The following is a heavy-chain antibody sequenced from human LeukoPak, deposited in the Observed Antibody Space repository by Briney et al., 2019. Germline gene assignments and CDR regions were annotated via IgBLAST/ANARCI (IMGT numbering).Heavy chain of an antibody. CDR1: GGTFSSYA. J-gene: IGHJ4*02. Sequence: SVKVSCKASGGTFSSYAISWVRQTPGQGLEWMGRIIPIFGTANYAQKFQGRVTITTDESTSTAYMELSSLRSEDTAVYYCARDEPYYYYFDYWGQGSLVTVSS. CDR3: ARDEPYYYYFDY. V-gene: IGHV1-69*05. D-gene: IGHD3-10*01. CDR2: IIPIFGTA.